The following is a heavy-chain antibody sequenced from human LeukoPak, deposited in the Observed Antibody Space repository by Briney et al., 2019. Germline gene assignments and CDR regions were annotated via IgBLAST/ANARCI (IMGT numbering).Heavy chain of an antibody. D-gene: IGHD3-16*01. CDR2: ISDSGGST. CDR3: AKTLWGLTLLSSDY. V-gene: IGHV3-23*01. CDR1: RFTFSNAW. J-gene: IGHJ4*02. Sequence: GGSLRLSCAASRFTFSNAWMSWVRQAPGKGLEWVSGISDSGGSTHYADSVKGRFTISRDNSKNTLYLHMDSLRLEDTAVYWCAKTLWGLTLLSSDYWGQGTLVTVSS.